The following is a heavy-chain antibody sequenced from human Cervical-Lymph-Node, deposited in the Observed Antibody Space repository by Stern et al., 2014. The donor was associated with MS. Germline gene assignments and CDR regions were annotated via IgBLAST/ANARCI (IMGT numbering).Heavy chain of an antibody. CDR3: ARDLASVFDSRGYHSPGDDFDY. J-gene: IGHJ4*02. Sequence: EVPLVESGGGFVQPGGSLRLSCAASGFTFSRYWMHWARQAPGQGLVRVSRINEDGSVGTYADSLKGRFTISRDNAKNTVSLQLNYLGAEDTAVYYCARDLASVFDSRGYHSPGDDFDYCGQGTLVTVSS. CDR2: INEDGSVG. V-gene: IGHV3-74*01. CDR1: GFTFSRYW. D-gene: IGHD3-22*01.